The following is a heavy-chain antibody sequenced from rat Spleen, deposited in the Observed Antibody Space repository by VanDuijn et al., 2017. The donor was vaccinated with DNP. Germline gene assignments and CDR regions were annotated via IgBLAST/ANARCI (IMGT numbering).Heavy chain of an antibody. Sequence: EVQLQESGPGLVKPSQSLSLTCSVTGFSITSNYWAWIRKLPGNKMEWIGHISYSGGTTYRPSLKSRISITRDTSKNQFFLQVNSVTTEDTATYYCATHWAHYFDYWGQGVMVTVSS. J-gene: IGHJ2*01. CDR1: GFSITSNY. CDR2: ISYSGGT. V-gene: IGHV3-1*01. D-gene: IGHD4-6*01. CDR3: ATHWAHYFDY.